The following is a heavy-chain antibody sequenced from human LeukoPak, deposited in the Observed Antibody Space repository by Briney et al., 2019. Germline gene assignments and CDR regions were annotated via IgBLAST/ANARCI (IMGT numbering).Heavy chain of an antibody. J-gene: IGHJ6*02. CDR1: GDSVSSNSAA. CDR3: ARVGDYGDYYYYGMDV. Sequence: SQTLSLTCAISGDSVSSNSAAWNWIRQSPSRGLEWLGRTYYRSKWYNDYAVSVKSRITINPDTSKNQFSLQLSSVTPEDTAVYYCARVGDYGDYYYYGMDVWGQGTTVTVSS. CDR2: TYYRSKWYN. V-gene: IGHV6-1*01. D-gene: IGHD4-17*01.